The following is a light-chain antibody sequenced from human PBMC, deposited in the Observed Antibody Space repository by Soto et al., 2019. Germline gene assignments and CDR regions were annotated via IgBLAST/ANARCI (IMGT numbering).Light chain of an antibody. CDR1: SSIIGNNY. J-gene: IGLJ1*01. CDR3: GTWNNSLSGYD. V-gene: IGLV1-51*02. Sequence: QSVLTQPPSVSAAPGQKVTISCSGSSSIIGNNYVSWYQQLPGTAPKLLIYENNRRPSGIPDRSSGSKSGTSATLGITGLQTGDEVDYNCGTWNNSLSGYDSGPGTKVT. CDR2: ENN.